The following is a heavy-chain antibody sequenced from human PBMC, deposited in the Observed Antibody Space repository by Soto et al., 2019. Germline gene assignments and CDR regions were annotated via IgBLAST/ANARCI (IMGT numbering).Heavy chain of an antibody. V-gene: IGHV3-23*01. CDR1: GLTFSSYA. J-gene: IGHJ5*02. Sequence: EVQLLESGGGLVQPGESLRLSCAASGLTFSSYAMTWVRQAPGKGLDWVSSISGSGDYTYFADSVKGRFTISRDNSKDTLYLQMSSLRVEDTAIYYCAKDSRSHPQGWFDPWGQGTLVTVSS. D-gene: IGHD2-15*01. CDR3: AKDSRSHPQGWFDP. CDR2: ISGSGDYT.